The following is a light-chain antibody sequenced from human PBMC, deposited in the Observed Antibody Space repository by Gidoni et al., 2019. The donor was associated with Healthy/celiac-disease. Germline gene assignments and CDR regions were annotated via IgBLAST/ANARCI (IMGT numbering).Light chain of an antibody. V-gene: IGLV1-47*01. CDR3: AAWDDSLSGWV. CDR2: RNN. J-gene: IGLJ3*02. Sequence: QSVLTQPPSASGTPGQRVTISCSGSSSNIGSNYAYWYQQLPGTAPKLLIDRNNQRPSGVPDRFSGSKSGTSASLAISGLRSEDEADYYCAAWDDSLSGWVFGGGTKLTVL. CDR1: SSNIGSNY.